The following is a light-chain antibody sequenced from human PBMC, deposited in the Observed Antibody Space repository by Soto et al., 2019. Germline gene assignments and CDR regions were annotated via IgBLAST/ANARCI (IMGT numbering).Light chain of an antibody. V-gene: IGKV3-11*01. CDR2: DAS. CDR1: QSVSSY. Sequence: EIVLTQSPATLSVSPGERATLSCRASQSVSSYLAWYQQKPGQAPRLLIYDASNRAAGIPARFSGSGSGTDFTLTISSLEPEDYAVYYCQQRSNYLTFGGGTKEEIK. CDR3: QQRSNYLT. J-gene: IGKJ4*01.